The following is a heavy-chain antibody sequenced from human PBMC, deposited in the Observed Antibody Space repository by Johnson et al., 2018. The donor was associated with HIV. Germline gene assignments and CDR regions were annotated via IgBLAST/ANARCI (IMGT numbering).Heavy chain of an antibody. V-gene: IGHV3-30*02. CDR3: AKDVCNYWPEAFDI. CDR1: GFTFSTYG. J-gene: IGHJ3*02. CDR2: IRYDGSSK. D-gene: IGHD2-8*02. Sequence: QGQLVESGGGVVQPGGSLTLSCAASGFTFSTYGMHWVRQAPGKGLEWVTFIRYDGSSKYYADSVKGRFTISRDNSKKTLYLQMNSLGAEDKALYYCAKDVCNYWPEAFDIWCQGTMVTVSS.